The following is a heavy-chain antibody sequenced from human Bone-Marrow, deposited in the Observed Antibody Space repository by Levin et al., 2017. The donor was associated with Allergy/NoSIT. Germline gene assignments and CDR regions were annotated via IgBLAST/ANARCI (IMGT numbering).Heavy chain of an antibody. V-gene: IGHV3-23*01. Sequence: GESLKISCAASGFTFSSYAMSWVRQAPGKGLEWVSAISGSGGSTYYADSVKGRFTISRDNSKNTLYLQMNSLRAEDTAVYYCAKSRLDSSGYFGGAFDIWGQGTMVTVSS. CDR3: AKSRLDSSGYFGGAFDI. J-gene: IGHJ3*02. CDR1: GFTFSSYA. CDR2: ISGSGGST. D-gene: IGHD3-22*01.